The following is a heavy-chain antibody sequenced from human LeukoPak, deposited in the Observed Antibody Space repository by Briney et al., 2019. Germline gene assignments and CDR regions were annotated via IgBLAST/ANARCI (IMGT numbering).Heavy chain of an antibody. CDR2: INPNSGGT. Sequence: ASVKVSCKASGYTFTGYYMHWVRQAPGQGLEWMGWINPNSGGTNYAQKFQGWVTMTRDTSISTAYMELSRLRSDDTAVYYCARASVVGAAAALDYWGQGTLVTVSS. CDR1: GYTFTGYY. J-gene: IGHJ4*02. D-gene: IGHD6-13*01. CDR3: ARASVVGAAAALDY. V-gene: IGHV1-2*04.